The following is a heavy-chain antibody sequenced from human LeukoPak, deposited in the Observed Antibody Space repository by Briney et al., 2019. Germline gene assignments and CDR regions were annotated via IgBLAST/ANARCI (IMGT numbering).Heavy chain of an antibody. Sequence: SETLSLTCAVSGYSISSGYYWGWIRQPPGKGLEWIGSIYHSGSTYYNPSLKGRVTISVDTSKNQFSLKLSSVTAADTAVYYCARRREDYYYDSSGYSFDPWGQGTLVTVSS. CDR3: ARRREDYYYDSSGYSFDP. J-gene: IGHJ5*02. D-gene: IGHD3-22*01. CDR2: IYHSGST. CDR1: GYSISSGYY. V-gene: IGHV4-38-2*01.